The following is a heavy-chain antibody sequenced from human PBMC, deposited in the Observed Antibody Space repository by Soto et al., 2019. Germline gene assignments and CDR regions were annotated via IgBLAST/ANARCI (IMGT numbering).Heavy chain of an antibody. CDR1: GGSISSYS. V-gene: IGHV4-4*07. CDR3: ARLGGSGSYPNWFDP. CDR2: IYTSGST. Sequence: SETLSLTCTVSGGSISSYSWSWIRQPAGKGLEWIGRIYTSGSTNYNPSLKSRVTMSVDTSKNQFSLKLSSVTAADTAVYYCARLGGSGSYPNWFDPWGQGTLVTVPS. D-gene: IGHD3-10*01. J-gene: IGHJ5*02.